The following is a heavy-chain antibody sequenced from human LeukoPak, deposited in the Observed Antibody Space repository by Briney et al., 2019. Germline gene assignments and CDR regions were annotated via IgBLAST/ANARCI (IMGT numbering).Heavy chain of an antibody. J-gene: IGHJ4*02. CDR1: GYTFTTYY. V-gene: IGHV1-46*01. Sequence: GASVKVSCKASGYTFTTYYIHWVRQAPGQGLEWMGIINPTGGSTTYAQKFQGRVTMTRDTSTSTVFMELNSLRSEDTAVYYCALYSSTWYWGQGILVTVSS. D-gene: IGHD6-13*01. CDR2: INPTGGST. CDR3: ALYSSTWY.